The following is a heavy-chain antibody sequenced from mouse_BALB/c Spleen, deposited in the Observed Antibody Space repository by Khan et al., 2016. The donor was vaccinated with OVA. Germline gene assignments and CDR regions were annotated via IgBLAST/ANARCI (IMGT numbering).Heavy chain of an antibody. CDR1: GYSITTNYA. D-gene: IGHD1-2*01. CDR3: AKKSYYGDAMDY. J-gene: IGHJ4*01. CDR2: ISYSGST. V-gene: IGHV3-2*02. Sequence: VQLQQSGPGLVKPSQSLSLTCTVTGYSITTNYAWDWIRQFPGNKLEWMGYISYSGSTSYNPSLKSRISITRDTSKNQFFLQLNSVTTEDTATYDCAKKSYYGDAMDYWGQGTSVTVSS.